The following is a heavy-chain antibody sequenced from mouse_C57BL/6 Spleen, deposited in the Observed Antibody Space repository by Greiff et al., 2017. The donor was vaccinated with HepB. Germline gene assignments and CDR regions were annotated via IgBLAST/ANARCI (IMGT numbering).Heavy chain of an antibody. CDR2: IDPSDSYT. CDR1: GYTFTSYW. Sequence: QVQLQQPGAELVRPGTSVKLSCKASGYTFTSYWMHWVKQRPGQGLEWIGVIDPSDSYTNYNQKFKGKATLTVDTSSSTAYMQLSSLTSEDSAVYYCARGEFTTVVDAYWGQGTLVTVSA. CDR3: ARGEFTTVVDAY. V-gene: IGHV1-59*01. J-gene: IGHJ3*01. D-gene: IGHD1-1*01.